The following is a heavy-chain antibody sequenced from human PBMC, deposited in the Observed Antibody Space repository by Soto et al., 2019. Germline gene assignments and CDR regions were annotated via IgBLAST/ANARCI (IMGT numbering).Heavy chain of an antibody. CDR1: GFTVSSNY. CDR3: ARDARTEYGTYYYGSGSYYYYYGMDV. J-gene: IGHJ6*02. V-gene: IGHV3-66*01. D-gene: IGHD3-10*01. CDR2: IYSGGST. Sequence: GGSLRLSCAASGFTVSSNYMSWVHQAPGKGLEWVSVIYSGGSTYYADSVKGRFTISRDNSKNTLYLQMNSLRAEDTAVYYCARDARTEYGTYYYGSGSYYYYYGMDVWGQGTTVTVSS.